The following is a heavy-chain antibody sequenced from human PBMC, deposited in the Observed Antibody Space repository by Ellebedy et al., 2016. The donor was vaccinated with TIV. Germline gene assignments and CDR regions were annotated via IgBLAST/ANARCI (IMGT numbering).Heavy chain of an antibody. Sequence: ASVKVSCKASGYTFTSYYMHWVRQAPGQGLEWMGIINPSGGSTSYAQKFQGRVTMTRDTSTSTVYMELSSLRSEDTAVYYCARDDIVVVVAARGDYYYYGMDVWGQGTTVTVSS. V-gene: IGHV1-46*01. D-gene: IGHD2-15*01. CDR2: INPSGGST. CDR1: GYTFTSYY. J-gene: IGHJ6*02. CDR3: ARDDIVVVVAARGDYYYYGMDV.